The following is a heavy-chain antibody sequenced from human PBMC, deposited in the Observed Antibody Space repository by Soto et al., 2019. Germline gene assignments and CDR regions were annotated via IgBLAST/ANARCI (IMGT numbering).Heavy chain of an antibody. V-gene: IGHV2-5*01. D-gene: IGHD1-1*01. J-gene: IGHJ4*02. CDR2: MYWNQDK. Sequence: QVTFQESGPSVVRPTETVTLSCDLSGFSVTTYNSGVSWIRRPPGKGLEWLAVMYWNQDKSYNPSLRPRLTISRSTPGNRVYLVIRRAAPEDTATYFCARATWNKNLETASSTTFDHWGRGTLLTVAS. CDR1: GFSVTTYNSG. CDR3: ARATWNKNLETASSTTFDH.